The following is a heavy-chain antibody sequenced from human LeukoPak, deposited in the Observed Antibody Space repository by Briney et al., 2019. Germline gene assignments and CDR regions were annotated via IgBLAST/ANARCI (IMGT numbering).Heavy chain of an antibody. CDR2: ISSSSSTI. CDR1: GLLFGDYG. J-gene: IGHJ4*02. D-gene: IGHD5-12*01. Sequence: GGSLRLSCTASGLLFGDYGMTWVRQAPGKGLEWVSYISSSSSTIYYADSVKGRFTISRDNAKNSLYLQMNSLRAEDTAVYYCARVPSHGYAEGGNWGQGTLVTVSS. V-gene: IGHV3-48*04. CDR3: ARVPSHGYAEGGN.